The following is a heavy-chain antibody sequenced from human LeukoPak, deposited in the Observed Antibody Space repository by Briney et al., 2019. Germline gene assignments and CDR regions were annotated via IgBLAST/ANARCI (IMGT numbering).Heavy chain of an antibody. J-gene: IGHJ4*02. V-gene: IGHV3-30*02. CDR2: IRYDGSNK. Sequence: QAGGSLRLSCAASGFNFNNYAMHWVRQAPGKGLEWVAFIRYDGSNKYYADSVKGRFTISRDHSKNTLYLQMNSLRAEDTAVYYCASLYYYDSSGSPWGGDYWGQGTLVTVSS. D-gene: IGHD3-22*01. CDR1: GFNFNNYA. CDR3: ASLYYYDSSGSPWGGDY.